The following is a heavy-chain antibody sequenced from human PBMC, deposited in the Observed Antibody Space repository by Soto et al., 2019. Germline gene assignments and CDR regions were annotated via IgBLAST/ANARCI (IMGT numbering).Heavy chain of an antibody. D-gene: IGHD3-22*01. CDR3: AREMIPMIMGGMSAMDV. Sequence: QVQLVESGGGVVQPERSQRLSCAASKFTFRTYVMHWVRQAPGKGPEWVALISFDGSNKYYADSVKGRFTISRDNSKNTMYLQMNSLRPEDTAVYYCAREMIPMIMGGMSAMDVWGQGTTVTVSS. CDR2: ISFDGSNK. CDR1: KFTFRTYV. J-gene: IGHJ6*02. V-gene: IGHV3-30*04.